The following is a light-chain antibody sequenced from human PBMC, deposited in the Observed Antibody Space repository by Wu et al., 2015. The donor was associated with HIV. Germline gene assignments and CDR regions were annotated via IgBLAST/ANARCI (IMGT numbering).Light chain of an antibody. CDR1: QRISNY. CDR2: AAS. V-gene: IGKV1-9*01. CDR3: QQLNSYPLT. J-gene: IGKJ4*01. Sequence: DIQLTQSPSFLSTSVGERVTITCRASQRISNYLAWFRQKPREAPKLLIYAASTLQSGVPSRFSGSGSGTEFTLTINGLQPEDFATYFCQQLNSYPLTFGGGTRVDIK.